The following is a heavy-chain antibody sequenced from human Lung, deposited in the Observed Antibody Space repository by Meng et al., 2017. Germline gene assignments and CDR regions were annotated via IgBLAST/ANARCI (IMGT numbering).Heavy chain of an antibody. D-gene: IGHD4-11*01. V-gene: IGHV4-34*01. CDR1: GGSFSDYY. CDR3: ARGPTTMAHDFDY. CDR2: INHSGST. Sequence: QVHLQQWGAGLLKPSETLFLTWVVSGGSFSDYYWSWIRQPPGKGLEWIGEINHSGSTNYNPCLESRATISVDTSQNNLSLKLSSVTAADSAVYYCARGPTTMAHDFDYWGQGTLVTVSS. J-gene: IGHJ4*02.